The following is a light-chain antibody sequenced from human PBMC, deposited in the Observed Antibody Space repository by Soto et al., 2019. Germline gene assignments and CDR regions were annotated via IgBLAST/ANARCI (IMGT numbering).Light chain of an antibody. CDR2: DVS. CDR1: SSDVGGYNY. V-gene: IGLV2-14*01. Sequence: QSALTQPASVSGSPGQSITISCTGTSSDVGGYNYVSWYQQHPGKAPKLMIYDVSNRPSGVSNRFSGSKSGNTASLTISGLQAEDEADYYCSSYTSSSTLRVXGGGTKVTVL. J-gene: IGLJ2*01. CDR3: SSYTSSSTLRV.